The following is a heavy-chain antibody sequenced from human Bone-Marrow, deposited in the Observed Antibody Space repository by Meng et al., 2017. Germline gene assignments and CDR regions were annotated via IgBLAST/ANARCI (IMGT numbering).Heavy chain of an antibody. V-gene: IGHV3-21*01. CDR1: GFTFSSYA. D-gene: IGHD6-13*01. Sequence: GGSLRLSCAASGFTFSSYAMHWVRQAPGKGLEWVSSISSSSSYIYYADSVKGRFTISRDNAKNSLYLQMNSLRAEDTAVYYCARDRTDRYSSRGMDVWGQGTTVTVSS. J-gene: IGHJ6*02. CDR2: ISSSSSYI. CDR3: ARDRTDRYSSRGMDV.